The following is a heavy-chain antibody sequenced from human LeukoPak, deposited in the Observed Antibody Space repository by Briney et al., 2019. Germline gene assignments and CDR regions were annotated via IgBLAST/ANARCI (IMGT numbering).Heavy chain of an antibody. Sequence: GASVTVSCKASGYTFTSYGISWVRQAPGQGVEWMGWISGYNANTNYAQSPQGRVTMTTDTSTTTAYMDLRSLRSDDTAVYYCARDRPIVGDPRPNTEYFQHWGQGTLVTVSS. D-gene: IGHD1-26*01. J-gene: IGHJ1*01. CDR2: ISGYNANT. CDR1: GYTFTSYG. CDR3: ARDRPIVGDPRPNTEYFQH. V-gene: IGHV1-18*01.